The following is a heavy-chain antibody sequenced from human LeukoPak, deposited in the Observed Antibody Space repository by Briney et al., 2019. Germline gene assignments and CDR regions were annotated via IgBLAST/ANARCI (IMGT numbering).Heavy chain of an antibody. Sequence: SETLSLTCAVYGGSFSGYYWSWIRQPPGKGLEWIGEINHSGSTNYNPSLKSRVAISVDTSKNQFSLKLSSVTAADTAVYYCARHRSGNYGLKYYFDYWGQGTLVTVSS. CDR3: ARHRSGNYGLKYYFDY. CDR2: INHSGST. CDR1: GGSFSGYY. V-gene: IGHV4-34*01. D-gene: IGHD1-26*01. J-gene: IGHJ4*02.